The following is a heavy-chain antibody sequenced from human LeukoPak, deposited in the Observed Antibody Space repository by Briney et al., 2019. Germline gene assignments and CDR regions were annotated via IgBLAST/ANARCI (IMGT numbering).Heavy chain of an antibody. J-gene: IGHJ4*02. D-gene: IGHD1-1*01. Sequence: SETLSLTCTVYSESFSGGYWSWLRQPPGKGLDWIGEISHNEGINYSPSLKSRVTISVDTSKNQFSLKLTSMTAADTAVYYCARGLDRSKTGYWGQGSLVTVSS. V-gene: IGHV4-34*01. CDR2: ISHNEGI. CDR1: SESFSGGY. CDR3: ARGLDRSKTGY.